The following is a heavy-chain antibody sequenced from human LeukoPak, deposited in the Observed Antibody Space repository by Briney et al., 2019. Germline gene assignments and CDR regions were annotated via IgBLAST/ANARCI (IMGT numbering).Heavy chain of an antibody. CDR2: MNHDGSDQ. J-gene: IGHJ4*02. CDR1: GLTFRNSY. D-gene: IGHD2-2*01. Sequence: GGSLRLSCAASGLTFRNSYMSWVRQAPGKGLEWVAYMNHDGSDQSHVDSVRGRFTIFRDNAKNSLYLQMNSLRVEDTAVYYCARAAVYCSSSTCRTNFDSWGQGTLVTVSS. V-gene: IGHV3-7*01. CDR3: ARAAVYCSSSTCRTNFDS.